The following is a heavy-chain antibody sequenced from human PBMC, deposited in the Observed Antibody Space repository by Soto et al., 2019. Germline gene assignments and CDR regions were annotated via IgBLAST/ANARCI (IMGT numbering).Heavy chain of an antibody. CDR1: GFSLTTRGVG. D-gene: IGHD3-16*01. Sequence: QITLKESGPTLVKPTQTLTLTCTFSGFSLTTRGVGVGWIRQPPGKALECLGLIYWDDDKRYSPSLQRRLSITKDPSKNQVVLTMTNVDPVDTATYYCAHIPNYYQYDWFDPWGQGTLVSVSS. CDR3: AHIPNYYQYDWFDP. V-gene: IGHV2-5*02. J-gene: IGHJ5*02. CDR2: IYWDDDK.